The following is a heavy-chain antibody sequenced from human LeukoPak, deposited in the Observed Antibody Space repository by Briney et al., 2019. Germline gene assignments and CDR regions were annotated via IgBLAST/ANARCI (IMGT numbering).Heavy chain of an antibody. CDR3: AREVGTYYYYYMDV. D-gene: IGHD4-23*01. J-gene: IGHJ6*03. CDR2: IYYSGST. Sequence: SETLSLTCAVSGGSISSGGYSWSWIRQPPGKGLEWIGYIYYSGSTYYNPSLKSRVTISVDTSKNQFSLKLSSVTAADTAVYYCAREVGTYYYYYMDVWGKGTTVTVSS. CDR1: GGSISSGGYS. V-gene: IGHV4-30-4*07.